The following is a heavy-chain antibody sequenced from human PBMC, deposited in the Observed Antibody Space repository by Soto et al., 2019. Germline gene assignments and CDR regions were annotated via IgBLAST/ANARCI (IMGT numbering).Heavy chain of an antibody. D-gene: IGHD5-18*01. Sequence: RGESLKISCKGSGYSFISYWIGWVRQMPGKGLEWMGIIYPGDSDTRYSPSFQGQVTISADKSISTAYLQWSSLKASDTAMYYCARPGSGYKAVYYGLDVWGRGTTFTVSS. J-gene: IGHJ6*02. CDR3: ARPGSGYKAVYYGLDV. V-gene: IGHV5-51*01. CDR1: GYSFISYW. CDR2: IYPGDSDT.